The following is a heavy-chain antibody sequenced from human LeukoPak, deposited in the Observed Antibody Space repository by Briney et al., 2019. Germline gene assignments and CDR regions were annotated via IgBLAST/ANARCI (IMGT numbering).Heavy chain of an antibody. CDR3: ARADFIDAGPYLIGP. D-gene: IGHD3-3*01. CDR1: GYSFTDYY. V-gene: IGHV1-2*02. Sequence: GASVKVSCKTSGYSFTDYYIHWVRQAPGQGLEWMGWINTKRGRTSSARKFQGRVTMTRDPSITTVYMDMAWLTSDDTAIYFCARADFIDAGPYLIGPWGQGTLVTVSS. CDR2: INTKRGRT. J-gene: IGHJ5*02.